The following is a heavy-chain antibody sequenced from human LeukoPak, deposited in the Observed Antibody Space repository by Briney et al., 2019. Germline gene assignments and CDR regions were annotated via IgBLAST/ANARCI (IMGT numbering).Heavy chain of an antibody. J-gene: IGHJ5*02. Sequence: GASVKVSCKASGYAFTGYYIHWVRQAPGQGLEWMGWINPSSGDTNYAQNFQGRVTMTRDTSITTAYMELSRLTCDGTAVYSCARQTGTTAKEVNWFDPWGQGTLVTVSS. CDR1: GYAFTGYY. CDR3: ARQTGTTAKEVNWFDP. V-gene: IGHV1-2*02. D-gene: IGHD1-1*01. CDR2: INPSSGDT.